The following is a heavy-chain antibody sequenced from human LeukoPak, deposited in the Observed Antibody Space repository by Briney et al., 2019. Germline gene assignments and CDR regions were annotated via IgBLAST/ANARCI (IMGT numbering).Heavy chain of an antibody. Sequence: GGSLRLSCAASGFSFFDYGMNWVRQAPGKGLEWVSDITWNGGAAGYADSVKGRFTISRDNAKNSLHLQMNSLRAEVTALYYSTRLMSCGGSCYSLDYWGQGTLVTVSS. CDR2: ITWNGGAA. CDR1: GFSFFDYG. V-gene: IGHV3-20*04. D-gene: IGHD2-15*01. CDR3: TRLMSCGGSCYSLDY. J-gene: IGHJ4*02.